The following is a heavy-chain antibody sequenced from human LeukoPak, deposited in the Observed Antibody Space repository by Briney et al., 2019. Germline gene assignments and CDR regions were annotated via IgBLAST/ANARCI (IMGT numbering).Heavy chain of an antibody. CDR3: AKNRGGFWSVDY. J-gene: IGHJ4*02. D-gene: IGHD1-14*01. Sequence: ASVKVSCKASGYTFTGYYMHWVRQAPGQGLEWMGWINPNSGGTNYAQKFQGRVTMTRDTSISTAYMELSRLRSDDTAVYYCAKNRGGFWSVDYWGQGTLVTVSS. V-gene: IGHV1-2*02. CDR1: GYTFTGYY. CDR2: INPNSGGT.